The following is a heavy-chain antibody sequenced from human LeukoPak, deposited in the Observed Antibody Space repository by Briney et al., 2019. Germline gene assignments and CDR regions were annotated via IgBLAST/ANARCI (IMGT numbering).Heavy chain of an antibody. CDR3: ARVTGYDWESSFDY. Sequence: SETLSLTCTVSGGSINSYYWSWIRQPPGKGLEWIGYIYYSGSTNCNPSLKSRVTISVDTSKNQFSLKLSSVTAADTAVYFCARVTGYDWESSFDYWGQGTLVTVSS. J-gene: IGHJ4*02. CDR2: IYYSGST. V-gene: IGHV4-59*01. D-gene: IGHD5-12*01. CDR1: GGSINSYY.